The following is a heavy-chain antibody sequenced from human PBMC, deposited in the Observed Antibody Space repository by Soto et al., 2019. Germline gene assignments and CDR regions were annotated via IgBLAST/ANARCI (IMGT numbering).Heavy chain of an antibody. CDR3: ATDKITGLFDY. V-gene: IGHV4-34*01. D-gene: IGHD2-8*02. CDR2: INHSGSS. Sequence: QVQLQQWGAGLLKPSETLSLTCAVYGGSFSGYYWTWIRQPPGTGLEWNGEINHSGSSNYNPSLKSRVTISVDTSKNLFSLKLTSVTAADTAVYYCATDKITGLFDYWGQGTLVTVSS. CDR1: GGSFSGYY. J-gene: IGHJ4*02.